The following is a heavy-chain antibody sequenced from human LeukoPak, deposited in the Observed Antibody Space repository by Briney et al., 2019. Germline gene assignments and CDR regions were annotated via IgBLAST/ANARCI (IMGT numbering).Heavy chain of an antibody. D-gene: IGHD5-12*01. J-gene: IGHJ4*02. CDR1: GYTFTNYY. V-gene: IGHV1-46*01. CDR3: ARGMGYSGYGKYYFDY. CDR2: INPSGGST. Sequence: ASVKVSCKPSGYTFTNYYMHWVRQAPGQGLEWMGIINPSGGSTTYAQKFQGRVTITRDTSTSTVYMELSSLRFEDTAVYYCARGMGYSGYGKYYFDYWGQGTLVIVSS.